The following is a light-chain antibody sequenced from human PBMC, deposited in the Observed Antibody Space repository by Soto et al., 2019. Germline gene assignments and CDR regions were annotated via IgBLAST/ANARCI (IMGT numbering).Light chain of an antibody. Sequence: QSVLTQPASVSGSPGQSITISCTGTSSDVGTYILVSWYQQHPGNAPQLMIYEVNKRPSGVSDRFSGSKSGNTASLTISGLQAEDEADYYCTSYTTSSTLVFGGGTKVTVL. CDR1: SSDVGTYIL. CDR2: EVN. CDR3: TSYTTSSTLV. V-gene: IGLV2-14*02. J-gene: IGLJ2*01.